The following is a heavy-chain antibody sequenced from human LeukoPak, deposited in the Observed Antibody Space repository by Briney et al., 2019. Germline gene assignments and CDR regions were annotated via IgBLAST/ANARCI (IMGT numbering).Heavy chain of an antibody. CDR3: ARDGVPVGWYHYYYYMDV. CDR1: GYTFTSYG. CDR2: ISAYNGNT. V-gene: IGHV1-18*01. Sequence: ASVKVSCKASGYTFTSYGISWVRQAPGQGLEWMGWISAYNGNTNYAQKLQGRVTMTTDTSTSTAYMELRSLRSDDTAVYYCARDGVPVGWYHYYYYMDVWGKGTTVTVSS. J-gene: IGHJ6*03. D-gene: IGHD6-19*01.